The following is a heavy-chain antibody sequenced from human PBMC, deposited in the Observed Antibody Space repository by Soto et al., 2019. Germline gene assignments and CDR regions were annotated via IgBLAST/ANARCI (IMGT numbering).Heavy chain of an antibody. CDR1: GCSISSYY. D-gene: IGHD1-7*01. CDR3: ASSTTELYYYYYYYMDV. J-gene: IGHJ6*03. CDR2: IYYSGST. Sequence: SETLSLTCTVSGCSISSYYWSWIRQPPGKGLEWIGYIYYSGSTNYNPSLKSRVTISVDTSKNQFSLKLSSVTAADTAVYYCASSTTELYYYYYYYMDVWGKGTTVTVSS. V-gene: IGHV4-59*08.